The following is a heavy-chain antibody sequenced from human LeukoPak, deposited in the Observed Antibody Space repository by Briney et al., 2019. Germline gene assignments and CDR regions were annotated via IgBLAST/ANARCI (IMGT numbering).Heavy chain of an antibody. J-gene: IGHJ3*02. Sequence: GGSLRLSCAASGFTFSSYSMNWVRQAPGKGLEWVSAISGSGGSTYYADSVKGRFTISRDNSKNTLYLQMNSLRAEDTAVYYCAKCLRFLEWLNGAFDIWGQGTMVTVSS. D-gene: IGHD3-3*01. V-gene: IGHV3-23*01. CDR3: AKCLRFLEWLNGAFDI. CDR2: ISGSGGST. CDR1: GFTFSSYS.